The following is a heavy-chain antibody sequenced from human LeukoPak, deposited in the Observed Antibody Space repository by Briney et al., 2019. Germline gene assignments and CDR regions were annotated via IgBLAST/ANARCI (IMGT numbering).Heavy chain of an antibody. J-gene: IGHJ4*02. CDR3: AKDIRGYSYGFDFDY. CDR2: ISWNSGSI. V-gene: IGHV3-9*01. Sequence: PGGSLRLSCAASGFTFDDYAMHWVRQAPGKGLEWVLGISWNSGSIGYADSVKGRFTISRDNAKNSLYLQMNSLRAEDTALYYCAKDIRGYSYGFDFDYWGQGTLVTVSS. D-gene: IGHD5-18*01. CDR1: GFTFDDYA.